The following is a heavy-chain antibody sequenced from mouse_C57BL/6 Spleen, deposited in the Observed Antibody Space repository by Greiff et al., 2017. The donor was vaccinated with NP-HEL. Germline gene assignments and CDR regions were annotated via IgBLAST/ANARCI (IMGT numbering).Heavy chain of an antibody. CDR2: INPSNGGT. CDR1: GYTFTSYW. V-gene: IGHV1-53*01. Sequence: QVQLQQPGTELVKPGASVKLSCKASGYTFTSYWMHWVQQRPGQGLEWIGNINPSNGGTNYNEKFKSKATLTVDKSSSTAYLQLSSLTSEASSVYYCARGPNWDWYFDVWGTGTTVTVSS. D-gene: IGHD4-1*01. CDR3: ARGPNWDWYFDV. J-gene: IGHJ1*03.